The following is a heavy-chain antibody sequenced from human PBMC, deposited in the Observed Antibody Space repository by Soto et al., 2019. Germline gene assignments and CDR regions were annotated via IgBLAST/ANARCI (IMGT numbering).Heavy chain of an antibody. CDR3: ARDGGRLMIASIDV. J-gene: IGHJ6*02. CDR1: YGSIIDYY. V-gene: IGHV4-4*07. CDR2: IFASGST. Sequence: SETLSLTCTFSYGSIIDYYWSWIRQPAGKGLEWIGRIFASGSTNYNPSLKSRVTMSVDTSKNQFSLRLSSVTAADTAVYYCARDGGRLMIASIDVWGRGTTVTVSS. D-gene: IGHD3-16*01.